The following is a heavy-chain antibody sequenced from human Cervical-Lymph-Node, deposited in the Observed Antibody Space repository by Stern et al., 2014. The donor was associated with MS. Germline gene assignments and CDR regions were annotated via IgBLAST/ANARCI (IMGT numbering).Heavy chain of an antibody. CDR2: MNPNSGKT. V-gene: IGHV1-8*01. CDR3: ARGGSAYYYDSSGYYGDDY. CDR1: GYTFTSYD. Sequence: QVQLVQSGAEVKKPGASVKVSCKASGYTFTSYDINWVRQATGQGLEWMGWMNPNSGKTGYAQKFQGRVTTARNTSISTAYMELSSLRSEDTAVYYCARGGSAYYYDSSGYYGDDYWGQGTLVTVSS. J-gene: IGHJ4*02. D-gene: IGHD3-22*01.